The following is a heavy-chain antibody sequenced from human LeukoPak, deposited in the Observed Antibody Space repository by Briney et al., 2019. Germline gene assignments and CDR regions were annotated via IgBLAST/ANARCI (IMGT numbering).Heavy chain of an antibody. CDR2: MNPNSGNT. CDR1: GYTFTSYD. D-gene: IGHD3-3*01. V-gene: IGHV1-8*01. Sequence: ASVKVSCKASGYTFTSYDINWVRQATGQGLEWMGWMNPNSGNTGYAQKFEGRVTMTRNTSISTAYMELSSLRSEDTAVYYCARVYYDFWSGRPDYWGQGTLVTVSS. J-gene: IGHJ4*02. CDR3: ARVYYDFWSGRPDY.